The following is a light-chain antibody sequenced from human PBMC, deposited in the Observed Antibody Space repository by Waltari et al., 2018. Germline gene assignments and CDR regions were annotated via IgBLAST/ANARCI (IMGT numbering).Light chain of an antibody. CDR3: SSYTTSSAPGV. CDR1: DSAVGAYPF. J-gene: IGLJ1*01. Sequence: QSALTQPASVSVSPGQSITISCSGTDSAVGAYPFVSRYQQHPGKAPHLIIYEVSNRPSGISNRFSASKSGNTASLTISGLQAEDEADYYCSSYTTSSAPGVFGTGTRVTVL. CDR2: EVS. V-gene: IGLV2-14*01.